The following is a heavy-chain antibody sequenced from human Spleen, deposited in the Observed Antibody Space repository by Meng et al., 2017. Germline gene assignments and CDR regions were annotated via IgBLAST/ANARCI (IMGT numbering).Heavy chain of an antibody. CDR1: GFTFSDYD. D-gene: IGHD5-18*01. Sequence: QVRLGESGGGVGRPGRSLRLSCTASGFTFSDYDVHWVRQAPGKGLEWVAVISYHGTSKIYGDSVKGRFTISRDNSKNTVFLQMNSLRVDDTAVYYCARDGRYTGDPIDYWGQGTLVTVSS. V-gene: IGHV3-30*06. J-gene: IGHJ4*02. CDR3: ARDGRYTGDPIDY. CDR2: ISYHGTSK.